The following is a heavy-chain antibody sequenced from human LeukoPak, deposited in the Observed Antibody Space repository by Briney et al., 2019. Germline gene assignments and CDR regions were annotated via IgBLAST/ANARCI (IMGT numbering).Heavy chain of an antibody. CDR2: IKQDGSEK. CDR1: GFIFSSYW. Sequence: PGGSLRLSCAASGFIFSSYWMSWVRQAPGKGLECVANIKQDGSEKYYVDSVKGRFTISRDNAKNSLYLQMNSLRAEDTAVYYCARYPSRRVRYFDYWGQGTLVTVSS. V-gene: IGHV3-7*01. CDR3: ARYPSRRVRYFDY. J-gene: IGHJ4*02. D-gene: IGHD3-22*01.